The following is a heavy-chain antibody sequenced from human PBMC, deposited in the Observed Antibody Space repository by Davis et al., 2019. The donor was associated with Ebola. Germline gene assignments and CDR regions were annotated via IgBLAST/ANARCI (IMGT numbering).Heavy chain of an antibody. V-gene: IGHV3-11*01. Sequence: PGGSLRLSCAASGFTFSDYYMSWIRQAPGKGLEWVSYISSSGNTIYYADSVKGRFTISRDNANNSLYLQMNSLRAEDTAVYYCARDLPDVSMVYATYYFDHWGQGTLVTVSS. D-gene: IGHD2-8*01. CDR2: ISSSGNTI. J-gene: IGHJ4*02. CDR3: ARDLPDVSMVYATYYFDH. CDR1: GFTFSDYY.